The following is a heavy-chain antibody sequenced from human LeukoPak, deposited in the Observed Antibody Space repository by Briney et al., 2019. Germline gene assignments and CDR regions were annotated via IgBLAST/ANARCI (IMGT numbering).Heavy chain of an antibody. CDR3: ARARGDYGDYGFVLDI. CDR1: GGTFSSYA. CDR2: IIPIFGTA. Sequence: ASVKVSCKASGGTFSSYAISWVRQAPGQGLEWMGGIIPIFGTANYAQKFQGRVTITADESTSTAYMELSSLRSEDTAVYYCARARGDYGDYGFVLDIWGPRDNGHRLF. D-gene: IGHD4-17*01. V-gene: IGHV1-69*13. J-gene: IGHJ3*02.